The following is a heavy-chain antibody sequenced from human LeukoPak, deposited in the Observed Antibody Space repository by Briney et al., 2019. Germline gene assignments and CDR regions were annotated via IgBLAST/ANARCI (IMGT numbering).Heavy chain of an antibody. CDR3: ARELQGRVPFDI. CDR2: IIPIFGTA. V-gene: IGHV1-69*05. Sequence: SVKVSCKASGYTFTSYGISWVRQAPGQGLEWMGGIIPIFGTANYAQKFQGRVTITTDESTSTAYMELSSLRSEDTAVYYCARELQGRVPFDIWGQGTMVTVSS. J-gene: IGHJ3*02. D-gene: IGHD4/OR15-4a*01. CDR1: GYTFTSYG.